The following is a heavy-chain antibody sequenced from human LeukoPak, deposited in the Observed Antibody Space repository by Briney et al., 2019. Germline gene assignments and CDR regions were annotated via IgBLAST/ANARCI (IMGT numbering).Heavy chain of an antibody. CDR1: GFTFSSYS. CDR3: ARAPLTRKVSI. V-gene: IGHV3-48*01. Sequence: GGSLRLSCAASGFTFSSYSMNWVRQAPGKGLEWVSYISSSSSTIYYADSVKGRFTISRDNSKNTLYLQMNSLRAEDTAVYYCARAPLTRKVSIWGQGTMVTVSS. J-gene: IGHJ3*02. D-gene: IGHD1-20*01. CDR2: ISSSSSTI.